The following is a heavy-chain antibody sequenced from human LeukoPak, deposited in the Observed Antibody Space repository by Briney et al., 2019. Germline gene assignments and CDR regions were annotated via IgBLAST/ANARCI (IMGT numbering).Heavy chain of an antibody. J-gene: IGHJ4*02. CDR3: ARDWGVVPGVYFDY. CDR1: AGAISSSCYC. D-gene: IGHD3-16*01. CDR2: IYYSGST. V-gene: IGHV4-39*07. Sequence: PSETLSLPCTISAGAISSSCYCCGWIRQPPGGGLEWVGSIYYSGSTYYNPSLKSRVTISVDTSKNQFSLKLSSVTAADTAVYYCARDWGVVPGVYFDYWGQGTLVTVSS.